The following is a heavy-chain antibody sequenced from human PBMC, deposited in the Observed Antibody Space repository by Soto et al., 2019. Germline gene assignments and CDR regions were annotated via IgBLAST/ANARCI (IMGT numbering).Heavy chain of an antibody. CDR3: ARRDGGSGSYYNYYYGMDV. CDR2: IDPSDSYT. V-gene: IGHV5-10-1*01. D-gene: IGHD3-10*01. Sequence: GESLKISCKGSGYSFTSYWISWVRQMPGKGLEWMGRIDPSDSYTNYSPSFQGHVTISADKSISTAYLQWSSLKASDTAMYYCARRDGGSGSYYNYYYGMDVWGQGTTVTVSS. J-gene: IGHJ6*02. CDR1: GYSFTSYW.